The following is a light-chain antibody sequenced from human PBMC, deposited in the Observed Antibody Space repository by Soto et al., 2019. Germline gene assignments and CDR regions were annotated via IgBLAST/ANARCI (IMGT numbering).Light chain of an antibody. J-gene: IGLJ2*01. Sequence: QSALTQPASVSGSPGQSITISCTGTSSDVGGYKYVSWYQQHPGKAPKLMIFDVSNRPSGVSSRFSGSKSGNTASLTISGLQAEDEADYYCSSYTSSSTLQVFGGGTKLT. CDR3: SSYTSSSTLQV. CDR1: SSDVGGYKY. V-gene: IGLV2-14*01. CDR2: DVS.